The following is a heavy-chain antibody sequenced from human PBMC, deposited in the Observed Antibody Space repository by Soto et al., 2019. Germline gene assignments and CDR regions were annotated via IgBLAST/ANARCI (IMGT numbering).Heavy chain of an antibody. CDR1: GFTFSSYG. D-gene: IGHD3-9*01. CDR3: ARRNYDILTGEVRYYFYGMEV. V-gene: IGHV3-33*01. Sequence: PGGSLRLSCAASGFTFSSYGMHWVRKAPGKGLEWVAVIWYDGSNKYYAESVKGRFTISRDNSKNTLYLQMNSLRAEDTAVYYCARRNYDILTGEVRYYFYGMEVWGHGTTATVAP. CDR2: IWYDGSNK. J-gene: IGHJ6*01.